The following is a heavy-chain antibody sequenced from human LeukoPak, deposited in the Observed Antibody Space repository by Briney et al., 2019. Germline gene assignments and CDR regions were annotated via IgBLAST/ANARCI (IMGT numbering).Heavy chain of an antibody. CDR3: ARLRYYYGSGSYYHFDY. V-gene: IGHV4-34*01. Sequence: PSETLSLTCAVYGGSFSGYYWSWIRQPPGKGLEWIGEINHSGSTNYNPSLKSRVTISVDTSKNQFSLKLSSVTAADTAVYYCARLRYYYGSGSYYHFDYWGQGTLVTVSS. J-gene: IGHJ4*02. D-gene: IGHD3-10*01. CDR1: GGSFSGYY. CDR2: INHSGST.